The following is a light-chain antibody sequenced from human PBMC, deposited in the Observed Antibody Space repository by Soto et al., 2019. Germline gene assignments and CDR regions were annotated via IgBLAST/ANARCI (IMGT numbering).Light chain of an antibody. CDR1: QSVSYNY. CDR3: QQYGNSPRT. V-gene: IGKV3-20*01. Sequence: EIVLTQSPGTLSLSPGERSTLSCRASQSVSYNYLAWYQQKPGQAPRLLIHGASSRATGIPARFSGSGSGTDLTLTINRMEPGDLVVYYLQQYGNSPRTFGPGTKVEIK. CDR2: GAS. J-gene: IGKJ1*01.